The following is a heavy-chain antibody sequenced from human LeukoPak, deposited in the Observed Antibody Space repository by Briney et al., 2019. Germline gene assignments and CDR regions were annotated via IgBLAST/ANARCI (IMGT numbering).Heavy chain of an antibody. J-gene: IGHJ4*02. CDR1: GITFSNYA. V-gene: IGHV3-23*01. CDR3: AGRVMGSSSGYVY. CDR2: ISGSAHKI. Sequence: GGSLRLSCVASGITFSNYAVSWVRQALEKGLDWVSVISGSAHKIRYADSVKGRFTISRDNSENIVYLQMNNLRAEDTAVYYCAGRVMGSSSGYVYWGQGTLVTVPS. D-gene: IGHD5-18*01.